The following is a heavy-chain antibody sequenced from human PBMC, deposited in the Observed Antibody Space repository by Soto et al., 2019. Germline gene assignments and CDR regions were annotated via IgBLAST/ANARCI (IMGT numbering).Heavy chain of an antibody. Sequence: AAVNFSCKASGYTFTSYAMHWVRQAPGQRLEWMGWINAGNGNTKYSQKFQGRVTITRDTSASTAYMELSSLRSEDTAVYYCARDNDPVRGYSLSYYYGMDVWGQGTTVTVSS. CDR2: INAGNGNT. V-gene: IGHV1-3*01. CDR3: ARDNDPVRGYSLSYYYGMDV. J-gene: IGHJ6*02. CDR1: GYTFTSYA. D-gene: IGHD5-12*01.